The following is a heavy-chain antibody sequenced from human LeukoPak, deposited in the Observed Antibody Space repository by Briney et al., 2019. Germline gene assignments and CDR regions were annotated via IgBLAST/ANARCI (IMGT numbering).Heavy chain of an antibody. CDR3: ARSYSSSWYSTPFDY. J-gene: IGHJ4*02. V-gene: IGHV4-34*01. CDR1: GGSFSGYY. D-gene: IGHD6-13*01. Sequence: SETLSLTCAVYGGSFSGYYWSWIRQPPGKGLEWIGEINHSGSTNYNPSLKSRVTISVGTSKNQFSLKLSSVTAADTAVYYCARSYSSSWYSTPFDYWGQGTLVTISS. CDR2: INHSGST.